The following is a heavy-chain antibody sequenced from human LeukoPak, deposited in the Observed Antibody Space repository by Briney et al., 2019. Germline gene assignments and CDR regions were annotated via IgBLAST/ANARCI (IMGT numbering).Heavy chain of an antibody. CDR2: IYYSGST. Sequence: SETLSLTCTVSGGSISSHYWSWIRQPPGKGLEWIGYIYYSGSTNYNPSLKSRVTISVDTSKNQFSLKLSSVTAADTAVYYCARTNYYDSSGYRYYYYYYYMDVWGKGTTVPVSS. CDR1: GGSISSHY. V-gene: IGHV4-59*11. D-gene: IGHD3-22*01. J-gene: IGHJ6*03. CDR3: ARTNYYDSSGYRYYYYYYYMDV.